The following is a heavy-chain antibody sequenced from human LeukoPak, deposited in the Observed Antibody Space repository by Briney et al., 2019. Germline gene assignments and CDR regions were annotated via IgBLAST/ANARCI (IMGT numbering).Heavy chain of an antibody. D-gene: IGHD3-9*01. CDR1: GYSFTSYW. Sequence: PGESLKISCKGSGYSFTSYWIGWVRQMPGKGLEWMGIIYPGDPDTRYSLSFQGQVTISADKSINTAYLQWSSLKASDTAMYYCARTNYDILTGYYSGVVYFDYWGQGTLVTVSS. J-gene: IGHJ4*02. CDR2: IYPGDPDT. CDR3: ARTNYDILTGYYSGVVYFDY. V-gene: IGHV5-51*01.